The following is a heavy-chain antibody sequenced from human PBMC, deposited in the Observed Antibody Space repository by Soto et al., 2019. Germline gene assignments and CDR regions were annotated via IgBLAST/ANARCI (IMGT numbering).Heavy chain of an antibody. V-gene: IGHV4-34*01. CDR1: GGSIRGYY. CDR2: INDNGGT. J-gene: IGHJ6*02. D-gene: IGHD3-10*01. CDR3: ARGRYSYETIYYKFYYSAPDV. Sequence: PSETLSLTCGVYGGSIRGYYWSWIRQSPGKGLEWIGDINDNGGTNYNPSLKRRVTTSLDTSKKKVSLMVSSVTAADTAVYYCARGRYSYETIYYKFYYSAPDVWGQGTPVTVSS.